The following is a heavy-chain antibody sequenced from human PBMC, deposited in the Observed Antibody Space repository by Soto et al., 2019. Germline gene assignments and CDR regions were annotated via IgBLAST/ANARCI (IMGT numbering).Heavy chain of an antibody. V-gene: IGHV1-3*01. CDR1: GYTFIRYA. D-gene: IGHD3-16*01. CDR3: ARDRRQVPVLGLYYYDY. Sequence: QVQFVQSGAEVKKPGASVKVSCKASGYTFIRYAMHWVRQAPGQRLEWMGWINVGNGNTKYSQKFQGRATITRYTSASTAYVELSSLTSDDTAVYYCARDRRQVPVLGLYYYDYWGQGTLVTVSS. J-gene: IGHJ4*02. CDR2: INVGNGNT.